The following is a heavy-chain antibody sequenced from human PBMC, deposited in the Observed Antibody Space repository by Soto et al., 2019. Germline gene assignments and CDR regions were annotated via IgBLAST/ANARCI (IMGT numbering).Heavy chain of an antibody. J-gene: IGHJ6*02. CDR3: GRDADGHDGTGGGMAV. CDR2: IWHDGSKK. Sequence: QAQLVESGGDVVQPGTSLRLSCAVSGFIFNRYGMHWVRQAPGKGLEWVAVIWHDGSKKLYADSVRGRFTISRDDSKKAPVLQMRSVGVDDTAVYYCGRDADGHDGTGGGMAVWGQGTTVTASS. CDR1: GFIFNRYG. V-gene: IGHV3-33*01. D-gene: IGHD3-10*01.